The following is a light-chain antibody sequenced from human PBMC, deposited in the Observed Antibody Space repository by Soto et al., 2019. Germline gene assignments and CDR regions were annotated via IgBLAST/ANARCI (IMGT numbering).Light chain of an antibody. CDR1: SSDVGGYNY. V-gene: IGLV2-14*01. CDR3: SSYTSSSTLG. Sequence: QSVLTQPASVSGSPGQSVTISCTGTSSDVGGYNYVSWYQQHPVKAPKLMIYEVSNRPSGVSNRFSGSKSGNTASLTISGLQSEDEADYYCSSYTSSSTLGFGGGTKLTVL. CDR2: EVS. J-gene: IGLJ2*01.